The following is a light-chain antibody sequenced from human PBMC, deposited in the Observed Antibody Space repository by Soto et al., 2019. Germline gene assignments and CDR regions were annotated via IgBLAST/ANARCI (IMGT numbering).Light chain of an antibody. CDR1: RSDIGSYNY. CDR2: GVS. J-gene: IGLJ1*01. CDR3: ISHTGSSTSYV. Sequence: QSVLTQPASVSGSPGQSITISCSGTRSDIGSYNYVAWYQQFPGKTPKILIYGVSNRPSGVSSRFSGSKSGNTASLTISGLQAEDEADYYCISHTGSSTSYVFGSGTKLTVL. V-gene: IGLV2-14*01.